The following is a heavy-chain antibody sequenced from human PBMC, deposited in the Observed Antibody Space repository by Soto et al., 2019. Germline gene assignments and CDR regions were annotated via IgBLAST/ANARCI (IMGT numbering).Heavy chain of an antibody. J-gene: IGHJ6*02. CDR3: ARAEDRSGWQNYGMDG. D-gene: IGHD3-22*01. CDR2: INPNSGGT. CDR1: GYTFTGYY. V-gene: IGHV1-2*04. Sequence: GASVKVSCKASGYTFTGYYMHWVRQAPGQGLEWMGWINPNSGGTNYAQKFQGWVTMSRDTSISTAYMELSRLRSDDTAVYYCARAEDRSGWQNYGMDGWGQGTTVTVSS.